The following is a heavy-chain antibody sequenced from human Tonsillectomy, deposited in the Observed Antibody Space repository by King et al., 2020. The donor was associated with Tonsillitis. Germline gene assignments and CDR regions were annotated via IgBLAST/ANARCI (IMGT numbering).Heavy chain of an antibody. V-gene: IGHV4-34*01. CDR3: ARGISGRGMDWFDP. CDR2: INHSGGT. D-gene: IGHD1-26*01. CDR1: GGSFSGYY. Sequence: VQLQQWGAGLLRPSETLSLTCAVYGGSFSGYYWSWIRQPPGKGLEWIGEINHSGGTNYNPSLKRRVTISVDTSKNQFSLRLSSVTAADTAVYYCARGISGRGMDWFDPWGHGTLVTVSS. J-gene: IGHJ5*02.